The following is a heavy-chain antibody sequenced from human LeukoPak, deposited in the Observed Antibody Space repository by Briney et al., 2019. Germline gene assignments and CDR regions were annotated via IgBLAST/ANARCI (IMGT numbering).Heavy chain of an antibody. V-gene: IGHV3-53*01. CDR2: IYIDGTT. Sequence: PGGSLRLSCAASGFTFRTNYMSWVRQAPGKGLEWVSVIYIDGTTYYADSVKGRFTISRDQANNTLYLQMNTLRDEDTAVYYCVRGPRYSFYWGQGTLVSVSS. CDR1: GFTFRTNY. CDR3: VRGPRYSFY. J-gene: IGHJ4*02. D-gene: IGHD6-13*01.